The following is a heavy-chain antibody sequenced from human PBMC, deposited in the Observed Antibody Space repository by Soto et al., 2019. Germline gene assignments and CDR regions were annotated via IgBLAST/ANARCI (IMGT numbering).Heavy chain of an antibody. CDR2: INAGNGNT. CDR3: AAYTAHCYFGMDV. J-gene: IGHJ6*04. V-gene: IGHV1-3*01. D-gene: IGHD2-2*02. Sequence: GASVKVSCKASGYTFTSYAMHWVRQAPGQRLEWMGWINAGNGNTKYSQKFQGRVTITMDTSASTAYMELSSLRYEDTAVYYCAAYTAHCYFGMDVWGEGTTVTVSS. CDR1: GYTFTSYA.